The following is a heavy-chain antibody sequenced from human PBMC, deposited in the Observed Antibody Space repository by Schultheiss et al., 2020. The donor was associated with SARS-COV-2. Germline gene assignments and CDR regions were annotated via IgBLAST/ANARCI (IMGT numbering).Heavy chain of an antibody. J-gene: IGHJ4*02. CDR2: IYYSGST. CDR1: GGSISSYY. V-gene: IGHV4-59*01. Sequence: GSLRLSCTVSGGSISSYYWSWIRQPPGKGLEWIGYIYYSGSTNYNPSLKSRVTISVDTSKNQFSLKLSSVTAADTAVYYCAREEWELYYFDYWGQGTLVTVSS. CDR3: AREEWELYYFDY. D-gene: IGHD1-26*01.